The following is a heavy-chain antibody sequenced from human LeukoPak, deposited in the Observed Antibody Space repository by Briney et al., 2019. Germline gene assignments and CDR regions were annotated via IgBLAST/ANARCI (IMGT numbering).Heavy chain of an antibody. CDR3: ARHTPHPGGDAFDI. J-gene: IGHJ3*02. V-gene: IGHV4-39*01. Sequence: SETLSLTCTVSGGSISSSSYYWGWIRQPPGKGLEWIGSIYYSGSTYYNPSLKSRVTISVDTSKNQFSLELSSVPAADTAVYYCARHTPHPGGDAFDIWGQGTMVTVSS. D-gene: IGHD1-26*01. CDR2: IYYSGST. CDR1: GGSISSSSYY.